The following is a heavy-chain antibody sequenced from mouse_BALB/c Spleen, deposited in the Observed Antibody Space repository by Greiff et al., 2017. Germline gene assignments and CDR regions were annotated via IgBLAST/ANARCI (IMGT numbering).Heavy chain of an antibody. CDR1: GFNINDSY. Sequence: VQLQQSGAELVKPGASVKLSCTASGFNINDSYMHWVKQRPEQGLEWIGRIDPANGNTKYDPKFQGKATITADTSSNTAYLQLSSLTSEDTAVYYCARDYYGSSYYFDDWGQGTTLTVSS. D-gene: IGHD1-1*01. V-gene: IGHV14-3*02. CDR3: ARDYYGSSYYFDD. J-gene: IGHJ2*01. CDR2: IDPANGNT.